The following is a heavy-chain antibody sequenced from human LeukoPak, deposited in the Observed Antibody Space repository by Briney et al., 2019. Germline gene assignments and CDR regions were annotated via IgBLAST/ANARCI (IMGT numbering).Heavy chain of an antibody. CDR2: IYSGGST. J-gene: IGHJ4*02. CDR1: GFTVSSNY. Sequence: GGSLRLSCVASGFTVSSNYMSWVRQAPGKGLEWVSVIYSGGSTYYADSVKGRFTISRDNSKNTLYLQMNSLRAEDTAVYYCARDSLGEYFDYWGQGTLVTVSS. CDR3: ARDSLGEYFDY. V-gene: IGHV3-66*02. D-gene: IGHD3-16*01.